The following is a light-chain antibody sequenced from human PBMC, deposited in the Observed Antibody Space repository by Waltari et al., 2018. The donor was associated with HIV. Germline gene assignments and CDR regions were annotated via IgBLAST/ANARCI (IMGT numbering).Light chain of an antibody. CDR2: EVS. Sequence: QSALTQPPSVSGSPGQSVTISCTGTSSHVGSYNRVPWYQQPPGTAPKLMIYEVSNRPSGVPDRFSGSKSGNTASLTISGLQAEDEADYYCSSYTSSSTFVFGGGTKLTVL. J-gene: IGLJ2*01. V-gene: IGLV2-18*02. CDR3: SSYTSSSTFV. CDR1: SSHVGSYNR.